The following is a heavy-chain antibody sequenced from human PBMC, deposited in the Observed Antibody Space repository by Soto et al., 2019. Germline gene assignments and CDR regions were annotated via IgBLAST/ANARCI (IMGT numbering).Heavy chain of an antibody. CDR1: GGSISSSNW. Sequence: SETVSLTCAVSGGSISSSNWWSWVRQPPGKGLEWIGEIYHSGSTNYNPSLKSRVTISVDKSKNQFSLKLSSVTAADTAVYYCARGSAYGDYEYYYYGMDVWGQGTTVTVSS. CDR3: ARGSAYGDYEYYYYGMDV. J-gene: IGHJ6*02. CDR2: IYHSGST. D-gene: IGHD4-17*01. V-gene: IGHV4-4*02.